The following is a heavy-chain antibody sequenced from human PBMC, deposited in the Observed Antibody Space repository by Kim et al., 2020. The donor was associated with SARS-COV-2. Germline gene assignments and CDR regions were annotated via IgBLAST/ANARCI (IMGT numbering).Heavy chain of an antibody. J-gene: IGHJ4*02. CDR1: GFTFSSYS. V-gene: IGHV3-48*02. CDR3: ARDFLTSTRVRGVIPRVDH. D-gene: IGHD3-10*01. Sequence: GGSLRLSCAASGFTFSSYSMNWVRQAPGKGLEWVSYISSSSSTIYYADSVKGRFTISRDNAKNSLYLQMNSLRDEDTAVYYCARDFLTSTRVRGVIPRVDHWGQGTLVTVSS. CDR2: ISSSSSTI.